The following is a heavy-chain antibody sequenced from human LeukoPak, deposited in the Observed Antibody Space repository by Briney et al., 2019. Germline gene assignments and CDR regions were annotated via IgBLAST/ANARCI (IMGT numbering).Heavy chain of an antibody. D-gene: IGHD4-17*01. CDR3: ARDRDVVWALTTVRGDFDI. V-gene: IGHV1-18*01. J-gene: IGHJ3*02. CDR1: GYTFTSYG. Sequence: ASVKVSCKASGYTFTSYGISWVRQAPGQGLEWMGWISDYNGNTNYAQKLQGRVTMTTDTFTSTAYMELRSLRSDDTAVYYCARDRDVVWALTTVRGDFDIWGQGTMVTVSS. CDR2: ISDYNGNT.